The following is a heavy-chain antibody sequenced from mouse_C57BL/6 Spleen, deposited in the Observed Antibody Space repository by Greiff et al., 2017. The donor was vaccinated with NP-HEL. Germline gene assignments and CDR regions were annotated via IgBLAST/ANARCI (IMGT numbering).Heavy chain of an antibody. CDR3: ARGTVANFDY. Sequence: VQLQQPGAELVRPGTSVKLSCKASGYTFTSYWMHWVKQRPGQGLEWIGVIDPSDSYTNYNQKFKGKATLTVDTSSSTAYMQLSSLTSEDSAVYYCARGTVANFDYWGQGTTLTVSS. CDR2: IDPSDSYT. J-gene: IGHJ2*01. V-gene: IGHV1-59*01. D-gene: IGHD1-1*01. CDR1: GYTFTSYW.